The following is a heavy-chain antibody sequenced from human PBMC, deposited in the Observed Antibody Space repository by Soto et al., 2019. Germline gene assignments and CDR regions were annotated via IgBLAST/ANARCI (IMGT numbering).Heavy chain of an antibody. CDR2: IYYTGST. CDR1: TGSISTTSYN. Sequence: QMQLQESGPGLVKPSETLSLTCTVSTGSISTTSYNWGWIRQSPGKGLEWIGPIYYTGSTSYNPSLPSRVTIAVDTSQTQFSLMLASVTAADTAVYYCARHGSFWGPGTLVIVSS. J-gene: IGHJ4*02. D-gene: IGHD3-16*02. CDR3: ARHGSF. V-gene: IGHV4-39*01.